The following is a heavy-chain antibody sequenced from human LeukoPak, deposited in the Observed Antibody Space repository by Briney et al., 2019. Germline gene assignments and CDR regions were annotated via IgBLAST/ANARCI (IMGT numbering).Heavy chain of an antibody. CDR2: ISRSGSTI. Sequence: PGGSLRLSCAASGFTFSNFEMNWVRQAPGKGLEWVSYISRSGSTIYYADSVKGRFTISRDNAKDSLYLQMNSLRAEDTAVYYCARDDTVTYYAMDVWGQGTTVTVSS. D-gene: IGHD4-17*01. CDR1: GFTFSNFE. V-gene: IGHV3-48*03. J-gene: IGHJ6*02. CDR3: ARDDTVTYYAMDV.